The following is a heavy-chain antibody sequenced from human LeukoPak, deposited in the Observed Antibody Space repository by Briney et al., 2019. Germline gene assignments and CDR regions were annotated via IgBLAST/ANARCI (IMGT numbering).Heavy chain of an antibody. V-gene: IGHV3-33*06. Sequence: GGSLRLSCAASGFTFSSYGMHWVRQAPGKGLEWVAVIWYDGSNKYYADSVKGRFTISRDNSKNTLYLQMNSLRAEDTAVYYCAKDGGKTKYYDFWSGYPGYYLDYWGQGTLVTVSS. D-gene: IGHD3-3*01. CDR3: AKDGGKTKYYDFWSGYPGYYLDY. J-gene: IGHJ4*02. CDR2: IWYDGSNK. CDR1: GFTFSSYG.